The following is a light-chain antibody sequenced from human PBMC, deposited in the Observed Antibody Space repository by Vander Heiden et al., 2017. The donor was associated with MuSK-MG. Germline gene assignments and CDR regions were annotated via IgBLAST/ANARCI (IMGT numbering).Light chain of an antibody. J-gene: IGKJ3*01. Sequence: DIQLTQSPSFLSASVGDRVTITCRASQGISNYLAWYQQKPGKAPKLLIYAASTLQSGVPSRFSGSGSGTEFTLSISSLQPEDFATYYCQQVNDYVTFGHGTKVDIK. CDR3: QQVNDYVT. V-gene: IGKV1-9*01. CDR1: QGISNY. CDR2: AAS.